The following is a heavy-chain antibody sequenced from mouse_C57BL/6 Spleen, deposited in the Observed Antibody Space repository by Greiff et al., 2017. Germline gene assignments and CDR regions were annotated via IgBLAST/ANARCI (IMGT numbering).Heavy chain of an antibody. CDR1: GYTFTSYG. CDR2: IYPRSGNT. V-gene: IGHV1-81*01. Sequence: VVESGAELARPGASVKLSCKASGYTFTSYGISWVKQRTGQGLEWIGEIYPRSGNTYYNEKFKGKATLTADKSSSTAYMELRSLTSEDSAVYFCARGDYSNYEAMDYWGQGTSVTVSS. CDR3: ARGDYSNYEAMDY. J-gene: IGHJ4*01. D-gene: IGHD2-5*01.